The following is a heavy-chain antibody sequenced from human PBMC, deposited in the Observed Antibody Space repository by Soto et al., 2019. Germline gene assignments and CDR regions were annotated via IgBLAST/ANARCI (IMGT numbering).Heavy chain of an antibody. J-gene: IGHJ4*01. D-gene: IGHD3-3*01. V-gene: IGHV5-51*01. CDR3: ARLPRDCNKTSCYYADH. CDR2: MYPGDSDT. CDR1: GYDFNPNW. Sequence: PGESLKISCRVSGYDFNPNWFGWVRQLPGKGLEWVGIMYPGDSDTGYNPSLQGRVTLSVDVTVSTAFLQWRSLKTSDTGMYFCARLPRDCNKTSCYYADHWGHGTQVTVS.